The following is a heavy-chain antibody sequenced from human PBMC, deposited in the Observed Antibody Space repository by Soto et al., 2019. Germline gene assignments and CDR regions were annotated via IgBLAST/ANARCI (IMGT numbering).Heavy chain of an antibody. D-gene: IGHD2-15*01. CDR2: TYYRSKWYN. CDR1: GDSVSSNSAA. CDR3: ARAGYCSGGSCYRPYYYYGMDV. J-gene: IGHJ6*02. Sequence: SQTLSLTCAISGDSVSSNSAAWNWIRQSPSRGLEWLGRTYYRSKWYNDYAVSVKSRITINPDTSKNQFSLQLNSVTPEDTAVYYCARAGYCSGGSCYRPYYYYGMDVWGQGTTVTVSS. V-gene: IGHV6-1*01.